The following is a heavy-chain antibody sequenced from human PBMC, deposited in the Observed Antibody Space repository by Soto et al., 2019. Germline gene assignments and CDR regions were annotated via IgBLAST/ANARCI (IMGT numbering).Heavy chain of an antibody. CDR3: AREGGSYSQTDYYYGMDV. J-gene: IGHJ6*02. CDR2: IWYDGSNK. V-gene: IGHV3-33*08. D-gene: IGHD1-26*01. CDR1: GFTFSSYG. Sequence: SGGSLRLSCAASGFTFSSYGMHWVRQAPGKGLEWVAVIWYDGSNKYYADSVKGRFTISRDNSKNTLYLQMNSLRAEDTAVYYCAREGGSYSQTDYYYGMDVWGQGTTVTVSS.